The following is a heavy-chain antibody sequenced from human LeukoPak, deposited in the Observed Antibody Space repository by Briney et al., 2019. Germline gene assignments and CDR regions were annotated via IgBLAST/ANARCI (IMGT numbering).Heavy chain of an antibody. CDR2: INSDGSST. J-gene: IGHJ4*02. V-gene: IGHV3-74*01. CDR1: GFTFSSYW. D-gene: IGHD3-10*01. CDR3: ARDRLDYYGSGSYRAESDY. Sequence: GGSLRLSCAASGFTFSSYWMHWVRQAPGKGLVWVSRINSDGSSTSYADSVKGRFTISRDNAKNTLYLQMNSPRAEDTAVYYCARDRLDYYGSGSYRAESDYWGQGTLVTVSS.